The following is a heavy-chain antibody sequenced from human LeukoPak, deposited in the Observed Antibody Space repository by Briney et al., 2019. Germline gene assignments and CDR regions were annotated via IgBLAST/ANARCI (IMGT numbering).Heavy chain of an antibody. J-gene: IGHJ4*02. D-gene: IGHD3-10*01. V-gene: IGHV1-69-2*01. CDR2: IDPEDGET. Sequence: ASVKVSCKVSGYMFADYHIHWVRQAPGKGLEWMGLIDPEDGETIYAEMFQGRLTITADTSTDTAYMELNSLRSEDTAVYYCASDRGTSDYWGQGTLVIVSS. CDR1: GYMFADYH. CDR3: ASDRGTSDY.